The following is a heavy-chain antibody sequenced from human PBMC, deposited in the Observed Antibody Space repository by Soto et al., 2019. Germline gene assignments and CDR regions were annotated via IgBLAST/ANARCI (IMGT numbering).Heavy chain of an antibody. V-gene: IGHV3-23*01. Sequence: GSLRLSCAASGFTFSSYAMSWVRQAPGKGLEWVSAISGSGGSTYYADSVKGRFTISRDNSKNTLYLQMNSLRAEDTAVYYCAKDRSQQWREYYFDYWGQGTLVTVSS. CDR1: GFTFSSYA. J-gene: IGHJ4*02. D-gene: IGHD6-19*01. CDR2: ISGSGGST. CDR3: AKDRSQQWREYYFDY.